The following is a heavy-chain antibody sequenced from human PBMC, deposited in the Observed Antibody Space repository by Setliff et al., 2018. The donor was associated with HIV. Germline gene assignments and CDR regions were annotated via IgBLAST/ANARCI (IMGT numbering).Heavy chain of an antibody. CDR3: ARGPLPGGWYVYFDY. CDR2: ISVYSGNT. Sequence: ASVKVSCKASGYTFTSYGISWVRQAPGQGLEWMGWISVYSGNTNYAQQFQDRVTMTTDTSTSTAYMELSSLRSEDTAVYYCARGPLPGGWYVYFDYWGQGTLVTVSS. V-gene: IGHV1-18*01. J-gene: IGHJ4*02. CDR1: GYTFTSYG. D-gene: IGHD6-19*01.